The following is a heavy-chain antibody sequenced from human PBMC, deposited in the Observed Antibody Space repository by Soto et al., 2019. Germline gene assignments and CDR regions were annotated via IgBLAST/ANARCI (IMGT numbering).Heavy chain of an antibody. CDR1: GGSISSGGYY. V-gene: IGHV4-31*03. J-gene: IGHJ5*02. D-gene: IGHD4-4*01. CDR2: IYYRGST. Sequence: QVQLQESGPGLVKPSQTLSLTCTVSGGSISSGGYYWSWIRQHPGKGLEWIGYIYYRGSTYYNPSLKGRVTISVDTSKNQFSLKLSSVTAADTAVYYCARDGWTTVTRGGWFDPWGQGTLVTVSS. CDR3: ARDGWTTVTRGGWFDP.